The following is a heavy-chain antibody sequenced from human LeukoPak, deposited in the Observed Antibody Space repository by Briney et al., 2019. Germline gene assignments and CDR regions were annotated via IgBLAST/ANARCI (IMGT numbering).Heavy chain of an antibody. D-gene: IGHD3-10*01. CDR2: IYYSGST. Sequence: PSETLSLTCTVSGGSISSYYWNWIRQPPGKGLEGIGYIYYSGSTNYNPSLKSRVTISVDTSKNQFSLKLSAVTAACTAVYYCAGRAASGSYFHWFDPWGQGTLVTVSS. V-gene: IGHV4-59*01. J-gene: IGHJ5*02. CDR1: GGSISSYY. CDR3: AGRAASGSYFHWFDP.